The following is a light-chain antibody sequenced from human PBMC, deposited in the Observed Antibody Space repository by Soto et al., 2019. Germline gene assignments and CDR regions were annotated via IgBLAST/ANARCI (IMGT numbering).Light chain of an antibody. CDR3: MQGTQSPWT. CDR2: KIS. J-gene: IGKJ1*01. Sequence: DIVMTQPPLSSPVTLGQPASISCRSSQSLVHSDGNTYLSWLQQRPGQPPRLLISKISDRFSGVPDRFSGSGAGTDFTLPISRVEAEDVGVYYCMQGTQSPWTFGQGTKVEIK. CDR1: QSLVHSDGNTY. V-gene: IGKV2-24*01.